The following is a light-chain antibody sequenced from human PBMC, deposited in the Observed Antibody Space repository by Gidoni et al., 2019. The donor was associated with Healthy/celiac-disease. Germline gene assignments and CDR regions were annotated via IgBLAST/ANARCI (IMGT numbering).Light chain of an antibody. CDR1: QSVSSN. CDR3: QQYNNWPDT. J-gene: IGKJ2*01. CDR2: GAA. Sequence: EIVMTQSPATLSVSPGERANLSCRASQSVSSNLAWYQQKPGQAPRLLIYGAATRATGIPARFSGSGSGTEFTLTISSLQSEDFAVYYCQQYNNWPDTFGQGTKLEIK. V-gene: IGKV3-15*01.